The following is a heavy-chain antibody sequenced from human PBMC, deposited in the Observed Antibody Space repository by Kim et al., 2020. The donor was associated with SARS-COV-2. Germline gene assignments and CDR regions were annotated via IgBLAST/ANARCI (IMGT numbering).Heavy chain of an antibody. CDR2: VYSNGET. CDR3: TRSECTGGITCSHDY. J-gene: IGHJ4*02. CDR1: GFTVSSDY. D-gene: IGHD2-8*02. V-gene: IGHV3-53*01. Sequence: GGSLRLSCEGSGFTVSSDYMSWVRQAPGTGLESVSVVYSNGETYYADSVKGRFTISRDTSKNTLYLQMNYLRAEDTAVYYCTRSECTGGITCSHDYWGQG.